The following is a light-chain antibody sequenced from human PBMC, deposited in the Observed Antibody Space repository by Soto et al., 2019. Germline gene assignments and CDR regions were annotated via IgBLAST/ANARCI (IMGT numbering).Light chain of an antibody. V-gene: IGKV3-15*01. CDR1: QSVDIS. CDR2: GAS. J-gene: IGKJ1*01. Sequence: EIVLTQSPATLSVSPGERVILSCRAGQSVDISLAWYQQKAGQAPRLLNYGASTRATDMPGTFSGRGSGTEFTLTITSLRPEDFGVYYCQQYISWPRTFGQGTKVDIK. CDR3: QQYISWPRT.